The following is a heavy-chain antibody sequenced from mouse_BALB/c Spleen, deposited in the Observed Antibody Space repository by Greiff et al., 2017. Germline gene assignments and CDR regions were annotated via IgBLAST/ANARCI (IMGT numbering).Heavy chain of an antibody. CDR1: GYTFTSYV. CDR3: ARRYYDYDEEFAY. D-gene: IGHD2-4*01. J-gene: IGHJ3*01. V-gene: IGHV1-14*01. CDR2: INPYNDGT. Sequence: EVKLQQSGPELVKPGASVKMSCKASGYTFTSYVMHWVKQKPGQGLEWIGYINPYNDGTKYNEKFKGKATLTSDKSSSTAYMELSSLTSEDSAVYYCARRYYDYDEEFAYWGQGTLVTVSA.